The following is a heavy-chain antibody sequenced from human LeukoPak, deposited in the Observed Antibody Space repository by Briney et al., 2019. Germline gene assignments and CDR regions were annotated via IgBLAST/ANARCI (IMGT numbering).Heavy chain of an antibody. J-gene: IGHJ4*02. Sequence: AVSVKVSCKASGYTFTSYYMHWVRQAPGQGLEWMGIINPSGGSTSYAQKFQGRVTMTRDTSTSTVYIELSSLRSEDTAVYYCARDTAMAPFDYWGQGTLVTVSS. CDR3: ARDTAMAPFDY. V-gene: IGHV1-46*01. CDR1: GYTFTSYY. D-gene: IGHD5-18*01. CDR2: INPSGGST.